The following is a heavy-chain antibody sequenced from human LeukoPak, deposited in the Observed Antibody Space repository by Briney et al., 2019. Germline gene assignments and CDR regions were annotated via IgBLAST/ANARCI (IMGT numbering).Heavy chain of an antibody. CDR3: ARGLITIFGVVSNWFDP. CDR1: GESFSGYY. CDR2: INHSGST. J-gene: IGHJ5*02. D-gene: IGHD3-3*01. V-gene: IGHV4-34*01. Sequence: PSETLSLTRAVYGESFSGYYWSWIRQPPGKGLEWIGEINHSGSTNYNLSLKSRVTISVDTSKNQFSLKLSSVTAADTAVYYCARGLITIFGVVSNWFDPWGQGTLVTVSS.